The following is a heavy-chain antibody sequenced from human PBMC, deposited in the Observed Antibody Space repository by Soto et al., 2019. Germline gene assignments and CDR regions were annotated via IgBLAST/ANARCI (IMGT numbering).Heavy chain of an antibody. J-gene: IGHJ6*01. CDR2: INHSGST. D-gene: IGHD2-2*02. CDR1: GGSFSGYY. Sequence: SETLSLTCAFYGGSFSGYYWSWIRQPPGKGLEWIGEINHSGSTNYNPSLKSRVTISVDTSKNQFSLKLSSVTAADTAVYYCARALGYCSSTSCYRGASYYGMEVWGQGTRVSVSS. CDR3: ARALGYCSSTSCYRGASYYGMEV. V-gene: IGHV4-34*01.